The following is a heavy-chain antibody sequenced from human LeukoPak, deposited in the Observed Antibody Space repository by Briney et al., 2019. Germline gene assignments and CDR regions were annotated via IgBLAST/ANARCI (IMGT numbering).Heavy chain of an antibody. Sequence: SETLSLTCTVSGVSISSGSYYWSWIRQPAGKGLEWIGRFYTTGSTDYNPSLKSRVTISVDTSKNQFSLKLSSVTAADTAVYYCARAPLTYYYDSSGYYRDAFDIWGQGTMVTVSS. D-gene: IGHD3-22*01. J-gene: IGHJ3*02. CDR2: FYTTGST. CDR3: ARAPLTYYYDSSGYYRDAFDI. V-gene: IGHV4-61*02. CDR1: GVSISSGSYY.